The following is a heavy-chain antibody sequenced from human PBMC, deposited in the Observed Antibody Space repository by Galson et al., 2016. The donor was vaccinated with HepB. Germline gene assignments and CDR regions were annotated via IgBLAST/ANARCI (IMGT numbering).Heavy chain of an antibody. CDR3: ARDNWGIDY. V-gene: IGHV3-7*03. CDR2: IEHDGSGT. J-gene: IGHJ4*02. CDR1: EFTFSSYS. D-gene: IGHD7-27*01. Sequence: SLRLSCAASEFTFSSYSMNWVRQAPGKGLEWVAKIEHDGSGTYYVDSVKGRFTISRDYAENSLYLQMNSLRAEDTAVYYCARDNWGIDYLGQGTLVTVSS.